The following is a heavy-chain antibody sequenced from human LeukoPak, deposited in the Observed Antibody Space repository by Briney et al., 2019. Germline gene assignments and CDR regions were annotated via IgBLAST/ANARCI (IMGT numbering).Heavy chain of an antibody. CDR2: IYSGGST. Sequence: PGGSLRLSCAASGFTVSSNYMSWVRQAPGKGLEWVSVIYSGGSTYYADSVKGRFTISRDNSKNTLYLQMNSLRAEDTAVYYCARASPDIAVPCGMDVWGQGTTVTVSS. CDR3: ARASPDIAVPCGMDV. D-gene: IGHD6-19*01. V-gene: IGHV3-53*01. J-gene: IGHJ6*02. CDR1: GFTVSSNY.